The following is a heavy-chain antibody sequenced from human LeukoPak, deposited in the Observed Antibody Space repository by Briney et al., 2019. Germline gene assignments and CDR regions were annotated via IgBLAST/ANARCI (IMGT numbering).Heavy chain of an antibody. J-gene: IGHJ4*02. V-gene: IGHV3-23*01. CDR3: AKDSLKSGWINIDY. CDR1: GFTFSSYA. Sequence: GGSLRLSCAASGFTFSSYAMSWVRQAPGQGLEWVSAISGSGGSTYYADSVKGRFTISRDNSKNTLYLQMNSLRAEDTAVYYCAKDSLKSGWINIDYWGQGTLVTVSS. D-gene: IGHD6-19*01. CDR2: ISGSGGST.